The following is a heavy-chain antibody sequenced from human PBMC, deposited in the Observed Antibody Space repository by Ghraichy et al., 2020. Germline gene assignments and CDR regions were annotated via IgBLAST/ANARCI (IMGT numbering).Heavy chain of an antibody. D-gene: IGHD6-6*01. CDR2: ISGSSSYI. CDR3: AREAYSSSAPYYFDY. CDR1: GFTFSSYT. V-gene: IGHV3-21*01. Sequence: LSLTCAASGFTFSSYTMNWVRQAPGKGLEWLSSISGSSSYIYYADSVKGRFTISRDNAKNSLYLQMNSLRAEDTAVYYCAREAYSSSAPYYFDYWGQGTLVTVSS. J-gene: IGHJ4*02.